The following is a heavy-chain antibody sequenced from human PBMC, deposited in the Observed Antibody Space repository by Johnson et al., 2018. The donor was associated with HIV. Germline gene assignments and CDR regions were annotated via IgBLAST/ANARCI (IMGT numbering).Heavy chain of an antibody. CDR3: ARGRKTVTTVRPSAFDI. CDR1: GFSFSSFA. Sequence: QLVESGGGVVQPGRSLRLSCVASGFSFSSFAMHWVRQAPGKGLQWVSVIYSGGSTYYADSVKGRFTISRDNSNNTLYLQMNSLRAEDTAVYYCARGRKTVTTVRPSAFDIWGQGTMVTVSS. J-gene: IGHJ3*02. D-gene: IGHD4-17*01. V-gene: IGHV3-NL1*01. CDR2: IYSGGST.